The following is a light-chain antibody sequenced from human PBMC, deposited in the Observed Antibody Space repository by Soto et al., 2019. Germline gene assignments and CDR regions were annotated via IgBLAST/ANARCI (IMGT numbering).Light chain of an antibody. CDR2: GVS. CDR1: QSVTSSS. V-gene: IGKV3-20*01. Sequence: EIVLTQSPGTLSLSPGERATLSCRASQSVTSSSLAWYQQIPGQAPRLLIFGVSIRATGIPDRFSGSGSGTDFTLTISRLETEDFAVYYCQQYGSSPRTFGQGTKVEIK. J-gene: IGKJ1*01. CDR3: QQYGSSPRT.